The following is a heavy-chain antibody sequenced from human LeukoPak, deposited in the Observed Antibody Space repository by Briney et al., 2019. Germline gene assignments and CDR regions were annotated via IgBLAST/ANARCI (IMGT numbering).Heavy chain of an antibody. CDR1: GYTFTNYH. CDR2: MNPNNGDG. V-gene: IGHV1-8*03. J-gene: IGHJ4*02. Sequence: GASVNVSCKASGYTFTNYHINWVRQATGQGLDWMGWMNPNNGDGGYAQKFQGRVIITRDTSKSTSYMELRSLRSEDTAVYFCARSTSFTASGYDYWGQGTLVTVSS. D-gene: IGHD6-25*01. CDR3: ARSTSFTASGYDY.